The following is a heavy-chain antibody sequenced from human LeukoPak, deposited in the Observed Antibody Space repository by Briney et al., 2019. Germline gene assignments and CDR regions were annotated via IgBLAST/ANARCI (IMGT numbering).Heavy chain of an antibody. D-gene: IGHD6-19*01. J-gene: IGHJ4*02. CDR1: GGSFSGYY. CDR2: INHSGST. V-gene: IGHV4-34*01. CDR3: ARGPWMVLKYYFDY. Sequence: SETLSLTCAVYGGSFSGYYWSWVRQPRGKGREWVGEINHSGSTNYNPSLKRRVNISVDTCKNQFSQKLRYVTAADTAVYYCARGPWMVLKYYFDYWGQGTLVTVSS.